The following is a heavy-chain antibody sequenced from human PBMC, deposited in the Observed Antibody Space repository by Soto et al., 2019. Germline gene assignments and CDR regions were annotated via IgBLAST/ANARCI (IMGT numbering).Heavy chain of an antibody. CDR3: ARAKRVTTSAYYYYMDV. CDR2: MNPNSGNT. J-gene: IGHJ6*03. D-gene: IGHD2-21*02. V-gene: IGHV1-8*01. CDR1: GYTFTSYG. Sequence: ASVKGSSKAFGYTFTSYGIKWVGQATGQTFEWMGGMNPNSGNTGYAQKFQGRVTMTRNTSISTAYTELSSLRSEDTAVYYCARAKRVTTSAYYYYMDVWGKGTTVTVSS.